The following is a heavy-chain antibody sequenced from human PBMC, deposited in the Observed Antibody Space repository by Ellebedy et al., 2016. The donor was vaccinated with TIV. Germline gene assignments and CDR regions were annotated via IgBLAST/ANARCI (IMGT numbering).Heavy chain of an antibody. CDR1: GSSFTSYW. J-gene: IGHJ6*02. CDR2: IDPSDSYT. D-gene: IGHD3-3*01. CDR3: ARQPPRSDFWSNNYYGMDV. V-gene: IGHV5-10-1*01. Sequence: GESLKISCHGSGSSFTSYWISWVRQMPGKGLEWMGRIDPSDSYTNYSPSFQGHVTISADKSISTAYLQLSSLKASDTAMYYCARQPPRSDFWSNNYYGMDVWGQGTTVTVSS.